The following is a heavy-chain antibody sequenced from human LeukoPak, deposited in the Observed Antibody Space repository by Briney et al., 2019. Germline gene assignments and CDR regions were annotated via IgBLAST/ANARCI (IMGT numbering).Heavy chain of an antibody. D-gene: IGHD2-21*02. V-gene: IGHV3-21*01. J-gene: IGHJ4*02. Sequence: PGGSLRLSCAASGFTFSSYSMNWVRQAPGKGLEWVASITSSSNYIYYADSVKGRFTISRDNAKNSLYLQMNSLRAEDTAVYYCAAARQNIVVVTAMGYWGQGTLVTVSS. CDR2: ITSSSNYI. CDR1: GFTFSSYS. CDR3: AAARQNIVVVTAMGY.